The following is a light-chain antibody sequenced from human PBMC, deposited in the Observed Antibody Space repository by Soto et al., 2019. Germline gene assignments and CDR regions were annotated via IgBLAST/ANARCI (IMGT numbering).Light chain of an antibody. CDR3: QQYKSYPWT. CDR2: DAP. V-gene: IGKV1-5*01. CDR1: ESISIW. J-gene: IGKJ1*01. Sequence: DIHTTHSPSTLSASVGDRVTITCRASESISIWLAWYQQKPGKAPKLLIYDAPSLESGVPSRFSGSGSGTEFSLTISSLQPDDFASYYCQQYKSYPWTFGQGTKVDIK.